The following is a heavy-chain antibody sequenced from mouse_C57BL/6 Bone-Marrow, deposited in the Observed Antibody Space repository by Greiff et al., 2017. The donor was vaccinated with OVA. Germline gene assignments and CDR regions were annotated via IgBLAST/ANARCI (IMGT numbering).Heavy chain of an antibody. V-gene: IGHV1-81*01. CDR1: GYTFTSYG. CDR2: IYPRSGNT. Sequence: QVQLQQSGAELARPGASVKLSCKASGYTFTSYGISWVKQSTGQGLEWIGEIYPRSGNTSYNEKFKGKATLTADKSSSTAYRELRSLTAEDAAVYFCARGDGRWGQGTTLTVSS. D-gene: IGHD1-1*01. J-gene: IGHJ2*01. CDR3: ARGDGR.